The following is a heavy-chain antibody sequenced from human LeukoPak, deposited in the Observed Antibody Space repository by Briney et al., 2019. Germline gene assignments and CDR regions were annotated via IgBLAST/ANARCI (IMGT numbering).Heavy chain of an antibody. D-gene: IGHD4-17*01. V-gene: IGHV4-4*07. Sequence: PSETLSLTCTVSNGSISIYYWSWVRQPAGKGLEWIGRISAGGSTNYNPSLKSRVTMSVDTSKNQFSLKLSSVTAEDTAVYYCARGITVTRPFDYWGQGTLVTVSS. J-gene: IGHJ4*02. CDR3: ARGITVTRPFDY. CDR2: ISAGGST. CDR1: NGSISIYY.